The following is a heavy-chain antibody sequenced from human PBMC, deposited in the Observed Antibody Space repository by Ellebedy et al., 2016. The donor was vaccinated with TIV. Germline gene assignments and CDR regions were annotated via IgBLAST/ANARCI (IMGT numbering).Heavy chain of an antibody. Sequence: AASVKVSCKASGYTFSSYSISWVRQAPGQGLEWMGWLSGYNGNTEYSQKVQGRVTMTTDTSTSTVYMELRSLRSDDTAVYSCARGWLRSANFDSWGQGTLVTVSS. CDR3: ARGWLRSANFDS. V-gene: IGHV1-18*01. D-gene: IGHD5-12*01. CDR1: GYTFSSYS. CDR2: LSGYNGNT. J-gene: IGHJ4*02.